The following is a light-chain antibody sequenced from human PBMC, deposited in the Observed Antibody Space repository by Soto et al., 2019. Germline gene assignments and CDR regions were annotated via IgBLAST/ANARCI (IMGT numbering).Light chain of an antibody. CDR2: DAS. J-gene: IGKJ3*01. CDR3: QQYNSYSFT. Sequence: DIQMTQSPSTLSASVGDRVTLTCRASQSISSWLAWYQQKPGKAPNLLIYDASSLQGGVPSRFSSSGSGTAFTLTISSLQPDHFATYYCQQYNSYSFTFGPGTKVDIK. V-gene: IGKV1-5*01. CDR1: QSISSW.